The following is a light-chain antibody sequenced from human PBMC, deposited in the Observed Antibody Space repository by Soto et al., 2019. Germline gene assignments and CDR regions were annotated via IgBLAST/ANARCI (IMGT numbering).Light chain of an antibody. CDR3: SSKSPDF. J-gene: IGLJ1*01. V-gene: IGLV2-14*01. Sequence: QSALTQPASVSGSPGQSFTISCTGTSSGIRDYNYVSWYQQLPGNAPKLIMYEVSNRPSGISNRFSGSKSGNTASLTISGLQAEDEADYYCSSKSPDFFGTGTKLTGL. CDR2: EVS. CDR1: SSGIRDYNY.